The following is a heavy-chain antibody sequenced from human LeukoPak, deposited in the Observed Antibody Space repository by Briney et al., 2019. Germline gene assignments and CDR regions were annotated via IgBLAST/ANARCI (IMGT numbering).Heavy chain of an antibody. CDR1: GGSISSSSYY. CDR2: IYYSGRT. Sequence: KSSETLSLTCTVSGGSISSSSYYSGWIRQPPGKGLEWIGSIYYSGRTYYNPSLNSRVTISVDTSKNQFSLKLSSVTAADTAVYYCARHYGSGWYYSRSAFDIWGQGTMVTVSS. V-gene: IGHV4-39*01. D-gene: IGHD6-19*01. J-gene: IGHJ3*02. CDR3: ARHYGSGWYYSRSAFDI.